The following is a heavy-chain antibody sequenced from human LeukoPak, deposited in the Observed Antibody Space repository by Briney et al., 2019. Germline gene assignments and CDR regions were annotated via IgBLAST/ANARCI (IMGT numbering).Heavy chain of an antibody. Sequence: GGSLRLSCAPSGFTFSTYAMTWVRQAPGKGLEWVAFIRYDGSNKYYADSVKGRFTISRDNSKNTLYLQMNSLRAEDTAVYYCAKDSPPYYYDSSGYFDYWGQGTLVTVSS. D-gene: IGHD3-22*01. CDR2: IRYDGSNK. CDR3: AKDSPPYYYDSSGYFDY. CDR1: GFTFSTYA. V-gene: IGHV3-30*02. J-gene: IGHJ4*02.